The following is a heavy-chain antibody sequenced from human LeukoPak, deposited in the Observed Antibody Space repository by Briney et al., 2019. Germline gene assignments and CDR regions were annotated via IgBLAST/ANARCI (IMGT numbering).Heavy chain of an antibody. CDR2: IYYSGST. CDR1: GGSISSYY. D-gene: IGHD3-9*01. V-gene: IGHV4-59*08. CDR3: ARAQLRYFDWLPNWFDP. Sequence: PSETLSLTCTVSGGSISSYYWSWIRQPPGKRLEWIGYIYYSGSTNYNPSLKSRVTIPVDTSKNQFSLKLSSVTAVDTAVYYCARAQLRYFDWLPNWFDPWGQGTLVTVSS. J-gene: IGHJ5*02.